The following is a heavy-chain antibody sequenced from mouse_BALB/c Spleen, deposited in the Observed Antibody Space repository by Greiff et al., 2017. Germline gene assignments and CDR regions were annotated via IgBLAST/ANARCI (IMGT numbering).Heavy chain of an antibody. J-gene: IGHJ4*01. CDR3: TRGVITTYYTMDY. V-gene: IGHV1S81*02. CDR1: GYTFTSYY. D-gene: IGHD2-4*01. Sequence: QVQLQQSGAELVKPGASVKLSCKASGYTFTSYYMYWVKQRPGQGLEWIGEINPSNGGTNFNEKFKSKATLTVDKSSSTAYMQLSSLTSEDSAVYYCTRGVITTYYTMDYWGQGTSVTVSS. CDR2: INPSNGGT.